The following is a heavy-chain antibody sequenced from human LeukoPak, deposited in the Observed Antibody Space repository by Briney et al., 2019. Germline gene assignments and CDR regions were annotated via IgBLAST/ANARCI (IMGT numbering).Heavy chain of an antibody. D-gene: IGHD1-26*01. CDR1: GGSVSSGSYY. J-gene: IGHJ3*02. V-gene: IGHV4-61*01. CDR2: FYYSGST. Sequence: SETLSLTCTVSGGSVSSGSYYWSWIRQPPGKGLEWIGYFYYSGSTNYNPSLKSRVTISVDTSKNQFSLKLTSVTAADTAVYYCARERSGGVVGAMDDAFDIWGQGTMVTVSS. CDR3: ARERSGGVVGAMDDAFDI.